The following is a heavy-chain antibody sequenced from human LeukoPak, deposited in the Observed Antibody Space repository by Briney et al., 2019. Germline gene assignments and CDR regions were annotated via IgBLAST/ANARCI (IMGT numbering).Heavy chain of an antibody. CDR3: ATGYSVSLRSPLDS. J-gene: IGHJ5*01. Sequence: GGSLRLSCAASGLTFNNYAPTWIRQAPGKGLERVSSISGRGGNTYYADSVKGRFTISRDDSKNTLFLQMNSLRAEDTAVYYCATGYSVSLRSPLDSWGQGTLVTVSS. V-gene: IGHV3-23*01. CDR2: ISGRGGNT. CDR1: GLTFNNYA. D-gene: IGHD3-22*01.